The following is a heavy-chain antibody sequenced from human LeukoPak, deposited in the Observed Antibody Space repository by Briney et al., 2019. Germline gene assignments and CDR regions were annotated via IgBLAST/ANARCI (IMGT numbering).Heavy chain of an antibody. Sequence: ASVKVSCKASGYTFTNYGINWVRQAPGQGLEWMGWISTYIGNTDYAQKLQGRVTMTTDTSTSTAYMELRSLRSDDTAVYYCARVYRSGGSCHGGSWFDPWGQGTLVTVSS. V-gene: IGHV1-18*01. CDR3: ARVYRSGGSCHGGSWFDP. J-gene: IGHJ5*02. D-gene: IGHD2-15*01. CDR2: ISTYIGNT. CDR1: GYTFTNYG.